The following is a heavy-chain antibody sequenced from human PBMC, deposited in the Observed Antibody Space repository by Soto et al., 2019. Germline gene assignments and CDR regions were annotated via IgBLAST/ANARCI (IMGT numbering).Heavy chain of an antibody. CDR1: GLTVSGNF. V-gene: IGHV3-23*01. J-gene: IGHJ6*02. CDR2: ISGSGGST. D-gene: IGHD2-15*01. CDR3: AKDLGYCSGGSCYDYYYGMDV. Sequence: GGSLRLSCAASGLTVSGNFMSWVRQAPGKGLEWVSAISGSGGSTYYEDPVMGRFTISRDNSKNTLYLQMNSLRAEDTAVYYCAKDLGYCSGGSCYDYYYGMDVWGQGTTVTVSS.